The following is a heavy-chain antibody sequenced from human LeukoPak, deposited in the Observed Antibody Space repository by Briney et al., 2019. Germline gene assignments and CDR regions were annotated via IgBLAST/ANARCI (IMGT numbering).Heavy chain of an antibody. D-gene: IGHD2-2*01. J-gene: IGHJ4*02. CDR2: INAGNGNT. Sequence: ASVKVSCKASGYTFTSYAMHWVRQAPGQRLEWMGWINAGNGNTKYSQKFQGRVTITGDTSASTAYMELSSLRSEDTAVYYCARGTFCSSTSCLFDYWGQGTLVTVSS. CDR1: GYTFTSYA. CDR3: ARGTFCSSTSCLFDY. V-gene: IGHV1-3*01.